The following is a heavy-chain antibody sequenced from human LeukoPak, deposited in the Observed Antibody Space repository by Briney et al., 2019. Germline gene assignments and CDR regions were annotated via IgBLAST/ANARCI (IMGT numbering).Heavy chain of an antibody. Sequence: SETLSLTCTVSGGSISSSSYYWGWIRQPPGKGLEWLGRIYYSGSTYYNPSLKSLVSISVDTSKNQSSLKLSSVTAADTAGYYCASSKITMVRGVIITPYFDYWGQGTLVTVSS. V-gene: IGHV4-39*01. D-gene: IGHD3-10*01. CDR3: ASSKITMVRGVIITPYFDY. CDR2: IYYSGST. CDR1: GGSISSSSYY. J-gene: IGHJ4*02.